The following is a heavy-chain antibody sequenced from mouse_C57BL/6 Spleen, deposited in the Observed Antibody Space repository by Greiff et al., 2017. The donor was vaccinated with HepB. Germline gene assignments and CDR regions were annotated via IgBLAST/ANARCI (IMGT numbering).Heavy chain of an antibody. Sequence: VQLQQSGAELVKPGASVKISCKASGYAFSSYWMNWVKQRPGKGLEWIGQIYPGDGDTNYNGKFKGKATLTADKSSSTAYMQLSSLTSEDSAVYFCARSNDYHRWFAYWGQGTLVTVSA. D-gene: IGHD2-4*01. CDR3: ARSNDYHRWFAY. CDR2: IYPGDGDT. J-gene: IGHJ3*01. CDR1: GYAFSSYW. V-gene: IGHV1-80*01.